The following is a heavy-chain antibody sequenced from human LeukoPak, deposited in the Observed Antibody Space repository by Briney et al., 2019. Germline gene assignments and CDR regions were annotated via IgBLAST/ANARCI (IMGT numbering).Heavy chain of an antibody. D-gene: IGHD1-1*01. V-gene: IGHV4-34*01. CDR3: ARNRGTFVELMFDI. CDR2: INHDGRI. J-gene: IGHJ3*02. Sequence: SETLSLTCAVSGGSFSGYYWGWIRQPPGKGLEWIGEINHDGRINYHSSLKSRLTISVDTTKNQFSLKLSSVTAADTAVYYCARNRGTFVELMFDIWGLGTIVTVSS. CDR1: GGSFSGYY.